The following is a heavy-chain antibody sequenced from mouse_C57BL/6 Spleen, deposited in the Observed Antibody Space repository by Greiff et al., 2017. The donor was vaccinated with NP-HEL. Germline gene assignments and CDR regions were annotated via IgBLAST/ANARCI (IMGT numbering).Heavy chain of an antibody. V-gene: IGHV1-22*01. CDR1: GYTFTDYN. J-gene: IGHJ4*01. CDR2: INPNNGGT. D-gene: IGHD1-1*01. CDR3: ARWIFTVVATPYAMDY. Sequence: VQLQQSGPELVKPGASVKMSCKASGYTFTDYNMHWVKQSHGKSLEWIGYINPNNGGTSYNQKFKGKATLTVNKSSSTAYMELRSLTSEDSAVYYCARWIFTVVATPYAMDYWGQGTSVTVSS.